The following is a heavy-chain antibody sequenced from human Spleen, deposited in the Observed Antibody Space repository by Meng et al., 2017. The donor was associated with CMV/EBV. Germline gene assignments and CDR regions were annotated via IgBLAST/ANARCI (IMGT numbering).Heavy chain of an antibody. J-gene: IGHJ4*02. CDR1: GFTFSDFY. Sequence: GESLKISCAASGFTFSDFYMNWVRQAPGKGPEWLSYINHSGSTIYYADSVKGRFTISRDNSKNTLYLQMNSLRAEDTAMYYCARWKGYSNYFDYWGQGTLVTVSS. CDR3: ARWKGYSNYFDY. D-gene: IGHD4-11*01. V-gene: IGHV3-11*01. CDR2: INHSGSTI.